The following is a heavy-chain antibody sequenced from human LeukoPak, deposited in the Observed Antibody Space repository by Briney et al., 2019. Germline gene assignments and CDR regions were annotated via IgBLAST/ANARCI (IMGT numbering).Heavy chain of an antibody. Sequence: PSETLSLTCTVSGGSISSYYWSWIRQPPGKGLEWIGYILYSGSTNYNPSLKSRATISVDTSKNQFSLKLSSVTAADTAVYYCARKLGYCSGGSCYGSNWFDPWGQGTLVTVSS. J-gene: IGHJ5*02. V-gene: IGHV4-59*01. D-gene: IGHD2-15*01. CDR1: GGSISSYY. CDR2: ILYSGST. CDR3: ARKLGYCSGGSCYGSNWFDP.